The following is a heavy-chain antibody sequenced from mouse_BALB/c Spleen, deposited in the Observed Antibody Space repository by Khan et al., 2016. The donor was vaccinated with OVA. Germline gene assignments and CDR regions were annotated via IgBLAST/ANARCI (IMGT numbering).Heavy chain of an antibody. Sequence: EVQLQESGAELVKPGASVKLSCTASGFNIKDTYMHWVKQRPEQGLEWIGRIDPANGNTKYDPKFQGKATITADTSSNTAYLQLSSLTSEDTAVYYWARDYWDVFAYWGQGTLVTVSA. CDR1: GFNIKDTY. D-gene: IGHD4-1*01. CDR3: ARDYWDVFAY. CDR2: IDPANGNT. V-gene: IGHV14-3*02. J-gene: IGHJ3*01.